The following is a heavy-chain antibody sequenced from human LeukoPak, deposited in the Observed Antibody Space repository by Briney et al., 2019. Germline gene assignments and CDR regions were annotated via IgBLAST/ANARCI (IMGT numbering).Heavy chain of an antibody. V-gene: IGHV3-23*01. CDR1: GFTFSSYA. CDR2: ISGTGGGT. Sequence: GGSLRLSCAASGFTFSSYAMSWVRQAPGKGLEWVSGISGTGGGTFYADSVKGRFTISRDNSKKTLYLQMNTLRAEDTAVYYCAKVLDSSYWYGGGDFDYWGQGTLVTVSS. D-gene: IGHD6-13*01. J-gene: IGHJ4*02. CDR3: AKVLDSSYWYGGGDFDY.